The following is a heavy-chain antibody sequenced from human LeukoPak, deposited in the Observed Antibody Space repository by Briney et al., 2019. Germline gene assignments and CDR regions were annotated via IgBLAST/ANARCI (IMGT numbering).Heavy chain of an antibody. Sequence: GASVKVSCKASGYTFTGYYMHWVRQAPGQGLEWMGTINPSSGSTSYPQKFQDRVTMTRDTSTSTVYMELSSLRSEDTAVYYCARVLRYDNSGHDSFDIWGQGTMVIVSS. J-gene: IGHJ3*02. CDR1: GYTFTGYY. D-gene: IGHD3-22*01. CDR3: ARVLRYDNSGHDSFDI. V-gene: IGHV1-46*01. CDR2: INPSSGST.